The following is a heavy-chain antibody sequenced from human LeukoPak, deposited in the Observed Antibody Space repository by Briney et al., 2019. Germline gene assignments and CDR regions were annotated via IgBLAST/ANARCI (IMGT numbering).Heavy chain of an antibody. Sequence: SETLSLTCTVSGGSISSYYWSWIRQPPGKGLEWIGYIYYSGSTNYNPSLKSRVTISVDTSKNQFSLKLSSVTATDTAVYYCARERTGYFDYWGQGTLVTVSS. CDR1: GGSISSYY. CDR2: IYYSGST. CDR3: ARERTGYFDY. J-gene: IGHJ4*02. D-gene: IGHD1-1*01. V-gene: IGHV4-59*01.